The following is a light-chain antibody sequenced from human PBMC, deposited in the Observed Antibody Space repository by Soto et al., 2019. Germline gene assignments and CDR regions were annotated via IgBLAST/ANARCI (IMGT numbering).Light chain of an antibody. CDR3: QQFGRSPPYT. CDR2: GAS. CDR1: QSISSSS. V-gene: IGKV3-20*01. J-gene: IGKJ2*01. Sequence: EIVLSQSPGTLSLSPGERATLFCTASQSISSSSLAWYQQKPGQAPRLLIYGASTRAAGVPDRFSGSGSGTDFTLTIIRLQLEDFAVYYCQQFGRSPPYTFGQGTNLEIK.